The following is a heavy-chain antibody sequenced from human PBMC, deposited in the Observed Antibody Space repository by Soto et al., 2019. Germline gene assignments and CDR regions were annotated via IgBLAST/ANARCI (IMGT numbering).Heavy chain of an antibody. Sequence: PGLPSETLSLTCSVSGGSISGSYWSWIRQSPGKGLEWLGYVYYTGSTNYSPSLRSRVSISVDTSKNEFSLRLSSVTAADTAVYFCARSVAVPGAHIDYWGQGTQVTVSS. V-gene: IGHV4-59*01. CDR1: GGSISGSY. CDR2: VYYTGST. D-gene: IGHD6-19*01. CDR3: ARSVAVPGAHIDY. J-gene: IGHJ4*02.